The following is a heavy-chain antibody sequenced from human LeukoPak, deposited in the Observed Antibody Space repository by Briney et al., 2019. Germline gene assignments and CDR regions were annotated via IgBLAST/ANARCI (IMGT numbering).Heavy chain of an antibody. V-gene: IGHV3-30*03. D-gene: IGHD5-12*01. CDR1: GFTFSSYG. J-gene: IGHJ4*02. CDR2: ISYDGSNK. CDR3: AREGVEYGGYSDY. Sequence: PGGSLRLSCAASGFTFSSYGMHWVRQAPGKGLEWVAVISYDGSNKYYADSVKGRFTISRDNAKNSLYLQMNSLRAEDTAVYYCAREGVEYGGYSDYWGQGTLVTVSS.